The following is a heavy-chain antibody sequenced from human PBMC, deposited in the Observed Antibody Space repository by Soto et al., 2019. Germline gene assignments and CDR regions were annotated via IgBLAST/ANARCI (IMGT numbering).Heavy chain of an antibody. CDR2: IIPIFGTA. CDR3: ARGMKPVSGWLYYYGMDV. CDR1: GGTFSSYA. D-gene: IGHD6-19*01. J-gene: IGHJ6*02. V-gene: IGHV1-69*01. Sequence: QVQLVQSGAEVKKPGSSVKVSCKASGGTFSSYAISWVRQAPGQGLEWMGGIIPIFGTANYAQKFQGRVTITADESTNTAYMELSSLRSEDTAVYYCARGMKPVSGWLYYYGMDVWGQGTTVTVSS.